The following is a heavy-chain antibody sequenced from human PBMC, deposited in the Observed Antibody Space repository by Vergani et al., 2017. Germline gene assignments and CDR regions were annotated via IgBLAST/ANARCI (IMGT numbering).Heavy chain of an antibody. CDR3: VRDVRVSRT. CDR1: GFTFSSYS. CDR2: ISSSSSTI. J-gene: IGHJ3*01. V-gene: IGHV3-48*04. Sequence: VQLVESGGGLVKPGGSLRLSCAASGFTFSSYSMNWVRQAPGKGLEWVSFISSSSSTIYYADSVKGRFTISRDNAKNSLYLDMSSLRAEDTAVYYCVRDVRVSRTWGQGTLVAVSS.